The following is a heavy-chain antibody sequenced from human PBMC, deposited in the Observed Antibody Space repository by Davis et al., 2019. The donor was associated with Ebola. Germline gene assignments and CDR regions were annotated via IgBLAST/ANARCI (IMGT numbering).Heavy chain of an antibody. CDR1: GFTFSSYA. J-gene: IGHJ4*02. V-gene: IGHV3-64*01. CDR3: AKSMGSSGWYHFDY. Sequence: GESLKISCAASGFTFSSYAMHWVRQAPGKGLEYVSAISSNGGSTYYANSVKGRFTISRDNSKNTLYLQMGSLRAEDTAIYYCAKSMGSSGWYHFDYWGQGTLVTVSS. D-gene: IGHD6-19*01. CDR2: ISSNGGST.